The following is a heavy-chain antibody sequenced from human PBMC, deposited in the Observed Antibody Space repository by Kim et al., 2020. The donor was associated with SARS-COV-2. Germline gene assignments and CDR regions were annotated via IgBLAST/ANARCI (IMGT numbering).Heavy chain of an antibody. CDR3: ARDWGAFGH. CDR1: GFSVSTYD. Sequence: GGSLRLSCAASGFSVSTYDMTWVRQAPGKGLDWVSVIYSDGSTYYARSVRGRFTISRDSSKNTMDLEMNSLGADDTAVYYCARDWGAFGHWVQGTLVAV. D-gene: IGHD3-3*02. J-gene: IGHJ4*02. V-gene: IGHV3-53*01. CDR2: IYSDGST.